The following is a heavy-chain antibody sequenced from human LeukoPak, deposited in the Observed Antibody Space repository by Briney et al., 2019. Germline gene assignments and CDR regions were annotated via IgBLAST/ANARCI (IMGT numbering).Heavy chain of an antibody. J-gene: IGHJ4*02. D-gene: IGHD3-10*01. CDR3: AKASTSGTYAPYY. Sequence: GGSLRLSCAASGFTFSSYAMTRVRQAPGKGLEWVSTISASDGTTYYADSVKGRFTISRDNSKNTLFLQMNSLRVEDTAVYYCAKASTSGTYAPYYWGQGTLVTVSS. CDR2: ISASDGTT. V-gene: IGHV3-23*01. CDR1: GFTFSSYA.